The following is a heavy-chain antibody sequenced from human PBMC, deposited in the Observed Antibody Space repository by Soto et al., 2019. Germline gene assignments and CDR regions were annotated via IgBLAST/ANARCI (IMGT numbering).Heavy chain of an antibody. J-gene: IGHJ3*01. D-gene: IGHD3-16*01. Sequence: PGGSLRLSCAASGFTFSSYAMHWVRQAPGKGPEWVAVISYDGSNKYYADSVKGRFTISRDNSKNTLYLQMDSLRAEDTAVYFCAKDQDYVWGSSAFDVWGQGTMVTV. CDR1: GFTFSSYA. CDR3: AKDQDYVWGSSAFDV. CDR2: ISYDGSNK. V-gene: IGHV3-30-3*01.